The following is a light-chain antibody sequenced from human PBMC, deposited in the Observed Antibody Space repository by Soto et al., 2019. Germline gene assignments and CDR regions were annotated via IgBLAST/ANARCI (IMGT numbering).Light chain of an antibody. Sequence: QSALTQPASVSGSPGQSITISCTGTSSDVGGYNYVSWYQQHPGKAPKLMIYEVSNRPSGVSNRFSGSKSGNTASLTVSGLQAEYEAEYYCSSYTTANTYVFGTGTKLTVL. CDR1: SSDVGGYNY. CDR2: EVS. V-gene: IGLV2-14*01. J-gene: IGLJ1*01. CDR3: SSYTTANTYV.